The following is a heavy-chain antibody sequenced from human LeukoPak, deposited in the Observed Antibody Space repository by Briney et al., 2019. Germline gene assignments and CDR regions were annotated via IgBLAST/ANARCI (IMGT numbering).Heavy chain of an antibody. Sequence: SETLSLTCTVSGGSISSYYWSWIRQPPGKGLEWIGYIYYSGSTNYNPSLKSRVTISVDTSKNQFSLKLSSVTAADTAVYYCAREPPYYYDSRAGNFDYWGQGTLVTVSS. CDR3: AREPPYYYDSRAGNFDY. CDR1: GGSISSYY. V-gene: IGHV4-59*12. CDR2: IYYSGST. J-gene: IGHJ4*02. D-gene: IGHD3-22*01.